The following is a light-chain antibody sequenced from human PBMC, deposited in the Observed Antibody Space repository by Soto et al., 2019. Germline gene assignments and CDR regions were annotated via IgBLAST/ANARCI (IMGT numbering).Light chain of an antibody. CDR3: QQYNSYWT. J-gene: IGKJ1*01. V-gene: IGKV1-5*01. CDR2: DVS. CDR1: QSITTW. Sequence: DIQITQSPSTVCASXGDCVTITCRASQSITTWLAWYQQRPGQAPKLLIYDVSSLQSGVPSRFSGSGSGTEFTLTISSLQPDDFATYYCQQYNSYWTFGQGTKVEI.